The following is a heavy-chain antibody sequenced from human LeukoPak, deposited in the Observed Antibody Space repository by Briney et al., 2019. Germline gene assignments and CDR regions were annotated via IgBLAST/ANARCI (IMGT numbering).Heavy chain of an antibody. V-gene: IGHV3-33*01. D-gene: IGHD3-22*01. CDR3: ARDPLESAYYHYYYYGMDV. Sequence: GRSPRLSCAASGFKFSSYGMHWVRQAPGKGLEWVAIIWYDGSNKYYADSVKGRFIISRDNSKNTLYLQMNSLRAEDTAVYYCARDPLESAYYHYYYYGMDVWGQGTTVTVSS. CDR1: GFKFSSYG. CDR2: IWYDGSNK. J-gene: IGHJ6*02.